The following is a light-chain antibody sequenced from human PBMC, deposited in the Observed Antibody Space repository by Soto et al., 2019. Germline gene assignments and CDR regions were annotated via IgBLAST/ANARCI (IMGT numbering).Light chain of an antibody. CDR1: QGIGDT. CDR2: AAS. CDR3: QQYGGSVQT. J-gene: IGKJ1*01. V-gene: IGKV3-20*01. Sequence: EVVMTQSPATLSVSPGEGVTLSCRASQGIGDTLAWYQHKPGQTPRLLIYAASRRATGIPDRFSGSGSGTDFTLTISRLEPEDFAVYYCQQYGGSVQTFGQGTKVDIK.